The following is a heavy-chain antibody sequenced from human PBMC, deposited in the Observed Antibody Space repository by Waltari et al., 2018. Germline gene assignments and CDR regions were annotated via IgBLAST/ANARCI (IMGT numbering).Heavy chain of an antibody. CDR3: TRDAPTIIAAAGTFDY. Sequence: VQLVESGGGLVQPGRSLRLSCTASGFTFGDYAMSWVRQAPGQGLEWVGFIRSKAYGGTTEYAAAVKGRFTISRDDSKSIAYLQMNGLKTEDTAVYYCTRDAPTIIAAAGTFDYWGQGTLVTVSS. V-gene: IGHV3-49*04. CDR1: GFTFGDYA. CDR2: IRSKAYGGTT. D-gene: IGHD6-13*01. J-gene: IGHJ4*02.